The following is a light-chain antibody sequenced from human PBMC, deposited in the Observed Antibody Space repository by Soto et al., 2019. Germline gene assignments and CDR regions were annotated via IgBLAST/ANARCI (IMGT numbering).Light chain of an antibody. J-gene: IGKJ1*01. CDR1: QTISSW. CDR2: KAA. Sequence: DIQMTKSPSTLSGSLGDRVTIPCRASQTISSWLCWYQHKPGKAPKLLIYKAATLKSGGPSRFSGSGSGTEFILTISSLQPDDFATYYYQHYNSYSEAFGQGTKVDIK. V-gene: IGKV1-5*03. CDR3: QHYNSYSEA.